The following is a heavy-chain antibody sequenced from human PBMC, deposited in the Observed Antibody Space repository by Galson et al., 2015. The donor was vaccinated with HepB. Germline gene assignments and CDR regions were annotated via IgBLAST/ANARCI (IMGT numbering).Heavy chain of an antibody. CDR2: IIPIFGTA. CDR3: ARGIVVPAAMSPRSRVKYYYYGMDV. CDR1: GGTFSSYA. Sequence: SVKVSCKASGGTFSSYAISWVRQAPGQGLEWMGGIIPIFGTANYAQKFQGRVTITADESTSTAYMELSSLSSEDTAVYYCARGIVVPAAMSPRSRVKYYYYGMDVWGQGTTVTVSS. J-gene: IGHJ6*02. V-gene: IGHV1-69*13. D-gene: IGHD2-2*01.